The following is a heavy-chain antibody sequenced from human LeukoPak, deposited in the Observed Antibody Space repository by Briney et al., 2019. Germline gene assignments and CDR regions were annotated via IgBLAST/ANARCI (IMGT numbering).Heavy chain of an antibody. D-gene: IGHD6-19*01. CDR1: GYTFTRYG. Sequence: ASVKVSCKASGYTFTRYGITWVRQAPGQGLEWMGWISAYNGDTKYAQKLQGRVTMTTDTSTGTAYMELRSLRSDDTAVYYCARDPSNSSGWYIFFDFWGQGTLVAVSS. CDR2: ISAYNGDT. J-gene: IGHJ4*02. CDR3: ARDPSNSSGWYIFFDF. V-gene: IGHV1-18*01.